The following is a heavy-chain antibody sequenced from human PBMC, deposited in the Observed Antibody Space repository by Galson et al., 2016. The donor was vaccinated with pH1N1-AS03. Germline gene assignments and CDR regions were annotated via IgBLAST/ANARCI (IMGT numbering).Heavy chain of an antibody. CDR1: GYTFTGFY. CDR3: ARGPQEEITDSLWLRVPLGDFGWVDP. D-gene: IGHD1-14*01. Sequence: SVKVSCKASGYTFTGFYIQWVRQAPGQGLEWMGWINPNSGGTNYAQKFHGRVTMTRDTSISTAYMELNRLRSDDTAVDYCARGPQEEITDSLWLRVPLGDFGWVDPWGQGTLVTVSS. CDR2: INPNSGGT. V-gene: IGHV1-2*02. J-gene: IGHJ5*02.